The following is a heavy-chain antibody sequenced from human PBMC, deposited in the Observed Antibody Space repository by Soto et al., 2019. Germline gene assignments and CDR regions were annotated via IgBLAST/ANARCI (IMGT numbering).Heavy chain of an antibody. J-gene: IGHJ5*02. V-gene: IGHV4-34*01. CDR3: ARGLLRRTGEYCSGGSCNWYKRYNWFDP. CDR2: INHSGST. Sequence: SETLSLTCAVYGGSFSGYYWSWIRQPPGKGLEWIGEINHSGSTNYNPSLKSRVTISVDTSKNQFSLKLSSVTAADTAVYYCARGLLRRTGEYCSGGSCNWYKRYNWFDPWGQGTLVTVSS. D-gene: IGHD2-15*01. CDR1: GGSFSGYY.